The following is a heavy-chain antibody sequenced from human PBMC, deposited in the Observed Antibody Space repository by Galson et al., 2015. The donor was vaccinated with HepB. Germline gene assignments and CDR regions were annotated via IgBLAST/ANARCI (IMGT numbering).Heavy chain of an antibody. Sequence: SLRLSCAASGINFSYYAIHWVRQAPGKGLEWVTVISYDGRNGYYADSVKGRFTISRDNSKNTLYLQKNSLRAEDTAVYYCAKGFYGDYQTFDYWGQGTLVTVSS. CDR1: GINFSYYA. CDR3: AKGFYGDYQTFDY. J-gene: IGHJ4*02. CDR2: ISYDGRNG. V-gene: IGHV3-30*07. D-gene: IGHD4-17*01.